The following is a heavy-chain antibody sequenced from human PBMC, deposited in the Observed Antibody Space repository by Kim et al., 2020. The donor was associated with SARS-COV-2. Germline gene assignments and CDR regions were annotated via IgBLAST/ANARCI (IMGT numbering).Heavy chain of an antibody. J-gene: IGHJ6*02. Sequence: SVKVSCKASGGTFSSYAISWVRQAPGQGLEWMGGIIPIFGTANYAQKFQGRVTITADESTSTAYMELSSLRSEDTAVYYCARGAIRGGSSWYYYYYGMDVWGQGTTVTVSS. D-gene: IGHD6-13*01. CDR1: GGTFSSYA. CDR3: ARGAIRGGSSWYYYYYGMDV. CDR2: IIPIFGTA. V-gene: IGHV1-69*13.